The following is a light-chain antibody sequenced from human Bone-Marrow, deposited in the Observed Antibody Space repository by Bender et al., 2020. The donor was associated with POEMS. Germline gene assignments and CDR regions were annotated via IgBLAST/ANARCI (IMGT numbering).Light chain of an antibody. V-gene: IGLV2-14*03. CDR1: SSDIGGFNF. CDR3: SSYSSNNNVEV. J-gene: IGLJ3*02. CDR2: DLN. Sequence: QSALTQPASVSGSPGQSITISCTGTSSDIGGFNFVSWYQRHPGKGPKLLIYDLNTRPSGVSNRFSGSRSGNTASLTISWLQPEDEADYYCSSYSSNNNVEVFGGGTKLTVL.